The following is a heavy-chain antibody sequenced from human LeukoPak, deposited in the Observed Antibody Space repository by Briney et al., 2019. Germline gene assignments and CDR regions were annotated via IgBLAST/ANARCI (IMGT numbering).Heavy chain of an antibody. J-gene: IGHJ4*02. V-gene: IGHV3-30*02. CDR2: IRYDGSNK. D-gene: IGHD6-13*01. CDR1: GFTFSSYG. CDR3: AKVAIAAAGTSYFDY. Sequence: PGGSLRLSCAASGFTFSSYGMHWVRQAPGKGLEWVAFIRYDGSNKYYADSVKGRFTISRDNSKNTLYLQMNSLRAEDTAVYYCAKVAIAAAGTSYFDYWGQGTLVTVSS.